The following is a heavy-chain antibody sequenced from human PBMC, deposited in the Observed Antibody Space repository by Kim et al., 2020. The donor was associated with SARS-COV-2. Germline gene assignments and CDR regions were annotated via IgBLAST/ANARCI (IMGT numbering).Heavy chain of an antibody. D-gene: IGHD4-17*01. V-gene: IGHV4-31*02. J-gene: IGHJ4*02. Sequence: YCYPTLKSRITISVDTSKNQFSLKLSSVTAADTAVYYCARTVTRGTWYVDYWGQGTLVTVSS. CDR3: ARTVTRGTWYVDY.